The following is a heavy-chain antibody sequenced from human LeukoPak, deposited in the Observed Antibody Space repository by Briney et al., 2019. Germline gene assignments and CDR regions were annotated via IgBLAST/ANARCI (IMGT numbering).Heavy chain of an antibody. CDR2: ISGSGGSK. J-gene: IGHJ5*02. CDR3: AKDKRIRITVGGALGVS. Sequence: GGSLRLSCSASGFTFSGYAMNLVRQAPGKGLEGVSAISGSGGSKYYADSVKGRFTISRDKSKDTLYLQTNRLRAEDTAGYYCAKDKRIRITVGGALGVSWGQGTLVTVSS. V-gene: IGHV3-23*01. D-gene: IGHD3-16*01. CDR1: GFTFSGYA.